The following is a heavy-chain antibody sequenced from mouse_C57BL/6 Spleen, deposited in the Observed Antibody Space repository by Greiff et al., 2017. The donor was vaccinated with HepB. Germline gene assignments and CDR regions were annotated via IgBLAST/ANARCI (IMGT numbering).Heavy chain of an antibody. V-gene: IGHV10-1*01. D-gene: IGHD2-3*01. Sequence: EVMLVESGGGLVQPKGSLKLSCAASGFSFNTYAMNWVRQAPGKGLEWVARIGSKSNNYATYYADSVKDRFTISRDDSESMLYLQMNNLKTEDTAMYYCVSEYDGYYVWFAYWGQGTLVTVSA. CDR2: IGSKSNNYAT. CDR1: GFSFNTYA. J-gene: IGHJ3*01. CDR3: VSEYDGYYVWFAY.